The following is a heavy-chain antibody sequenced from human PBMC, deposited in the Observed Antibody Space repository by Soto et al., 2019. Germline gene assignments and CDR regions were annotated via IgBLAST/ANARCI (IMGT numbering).Heavy chain of an antibody. D-gene: IGHD6-19*01. Sequence: SETLSLTCTVSGGSISSYYWSWIRQPPGKGLEWIGYMYYSGSTNYNPSLKSRVTISVDTSKNQFSLKLSSVTAADTAVYYCARGAVAGIDYWGQGTLVTVSS. CDR1: GGSISSYY. CDR2: MYYSGST. V-gene: IGHV4-59*01. J-gene: IGHJ4*02. CDR3: ARGAVAGIDY.